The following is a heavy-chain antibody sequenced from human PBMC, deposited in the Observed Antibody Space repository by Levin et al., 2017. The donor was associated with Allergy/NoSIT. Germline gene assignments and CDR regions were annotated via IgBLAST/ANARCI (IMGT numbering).Heavy chain of an antibody. CDR1: GFTFSSYG. V-gene: IGHV3-33*01. CDR2: IWYDGSNK. Sequence: SCAASGFTFSSYGMHWVRQAPGKGLEWVAVIWYDGSNKYYADSVKGRFTISRDNSKNTLYLQMNSLRAEDTAVYYCARQWWEGAFDIWGQGTMVTVSS. CDR3: ARQWWEGAFDI. D-gene: IGHD2-15*01. J-gene: IGHJ3*02.